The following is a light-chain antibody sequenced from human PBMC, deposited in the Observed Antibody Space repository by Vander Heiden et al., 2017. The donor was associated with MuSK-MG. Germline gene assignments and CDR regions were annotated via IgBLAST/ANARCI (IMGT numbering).Light chain of an antibody. J-gene: IGKJ4*01. V-gene: IGKV4-1*01. CDR2: WAS. Sequence: DIVMTQSPDSLAVSLGERATINCKSSQSVLYSSNNKNYLAWYQQKPGQPPKLLIYWASTREAGVPDRFSGSGYGTDFTLTISSRQAEDVAVYYCQQYDSNPLVTFGGGTKVEIK. CDR1: QSVLYSSNNKNY. CDR3: QQYDSNPLVT.